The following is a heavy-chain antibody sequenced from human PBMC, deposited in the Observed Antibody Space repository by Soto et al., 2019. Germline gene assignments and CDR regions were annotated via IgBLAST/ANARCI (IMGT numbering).Heavy chain of an antibody. CDR3: AHRRSSGDWNGGYFDY. J-gene: IGHJ4*02. CDR1: GFSLTASPVG. Sequence: QITLKESGPTLLTPTQTLALTCTFSGFSLTASPVGVGWIRQSPGKALEWLALIYWDDDKRYNPSLKSRLTLIKENPQNQVVLIMTNVDPVDTATYYCAHRRSSGDWNGGYFDYWGQGSLVTVSS. V-gene: IGHV2-5*02. CDR2: IYWDDDK. D-gene: IGHD2-21*02.